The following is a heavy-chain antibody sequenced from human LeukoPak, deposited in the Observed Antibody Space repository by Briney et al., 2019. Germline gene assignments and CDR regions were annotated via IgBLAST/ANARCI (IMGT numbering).Heavy chain of an antibody. CDR1: GGSIRSYY. CDR3: ARAPGVLSSFDY. V-gene: IGHV4-59*01. D-gene: IGHD7-27*01. J-gene: IGHJ4*02. Sequence: PSVTLSLTCNVSGGSIRSYYWSWIRQPPGKGLEWIGYIYYSGSTNYNPSLKSRVTISVDTSKKQFSLKLSSVTAADTAVYYCARAPGVLSSFDYWGQGTLVTVSS. CDR2: IYYSGST.